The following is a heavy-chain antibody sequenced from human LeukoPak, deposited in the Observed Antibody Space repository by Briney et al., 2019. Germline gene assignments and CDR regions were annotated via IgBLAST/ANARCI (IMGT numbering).Heavy chain of an antibody. CDR1: GGSISSYY. V-gene: IGHV4-59*01. Sequence: SETLSLTCTVSGGSISSYYWSWIRQPPGKGLEWIGYIYYSGSTNYNPSLKSRVTISVDTSKNQFSLKLSSVTAADTAVYYCARSRPDSSGYAYYYYYYMDVWGKGATVTVSS. J-gene: IGHJ6*03. CDR3: ARSRPDSSGYAYYYYYYMDV. CDR2: IYYSGST. D-gene: IGHD3-22*01.